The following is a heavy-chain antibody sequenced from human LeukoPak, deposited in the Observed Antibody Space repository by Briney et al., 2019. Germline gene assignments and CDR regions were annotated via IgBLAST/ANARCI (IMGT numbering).Heavy chain of an antibody. Sequence: GGSLRLSCAASEFTFSTYWMTWVRQAPGNGLEWVANINHDGGEKYCVDSVKGRFTISRDNAKNSLYLQMNSLRAEDTAVYYCARGHYGMDVWGQGTTVTVSS. CDR1: EFTFSTYW. CDR2: INHDGGEK. V-gene: IGHV3-7*04. CDR3: ARGHYGMDV. J-gene: IGHJ6*02.